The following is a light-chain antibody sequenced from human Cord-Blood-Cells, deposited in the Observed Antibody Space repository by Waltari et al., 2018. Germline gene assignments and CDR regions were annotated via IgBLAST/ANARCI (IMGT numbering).Light chain of an antibody. CDR3: QQSYSTLRT. CDR1: QNISSY. CDR2: AAS. V-gene: IGKV1-39*01. J-gene: IGKJ1*01. Sequence: DIQMTQSSSSLSASVGDRVTITCRASQNISSYLNWYQQKPGKAPKLLIYAASSLQSGVPSRFSGSGSGTDFTLTISSLQPEDFATYYCQQSYSTLRTFGQGTKVEIK.